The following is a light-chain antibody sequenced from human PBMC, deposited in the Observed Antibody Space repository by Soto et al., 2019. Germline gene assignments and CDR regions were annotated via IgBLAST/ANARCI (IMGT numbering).Light chain of an antibody. CDR3: QQRRNWHRT. J-gene: IGKJ1*01. CDR1: QSVSSY. V-gene: IGKV3-11*01. CDR2: AAS. Sequence: EIVLTQSPDTLSLSPGERATLSCRASQSVSSYLAWYQQKPGQAPRLLIYAASNRATGIPARFSGSGSATDFTLTSSSLEPEDSAVSACQQRRNWHRTFGQGTKVELK.